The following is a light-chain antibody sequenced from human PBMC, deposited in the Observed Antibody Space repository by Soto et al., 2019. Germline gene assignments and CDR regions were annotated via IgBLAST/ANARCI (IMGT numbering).Light chain of an antibody. CDR1: SSDVGGYNY. J-gene: IGLJ2*01. CDR3: SSYTSSSTLVV. Sequence: QSALTQPASVSGSPGQSITISCTGTSSDVGGYNYVSWYHQHPGKAPKLMIYDVSNRPSGVSNRFSGSKSGNTASLTISWLQAEDEADYSCSSYTSSSTLVVFGGGTKLTVL. CDR2: DVS. V-gene: IGLV2-14*01.